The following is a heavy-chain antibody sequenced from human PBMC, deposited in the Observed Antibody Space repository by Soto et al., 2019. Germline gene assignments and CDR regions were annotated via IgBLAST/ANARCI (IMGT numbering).Heavy chain of an antibody. D-gene: IGHD3-22*01. CDR1: GGPISSYY. Sequence: KTSETLSLTCTVSGGPISSYYWSWIRQPAGKGLEWIGRIYTSGSTNYNPSLKSRVTMSVDTSKNQFSLKLSSVTAADTAVYYCARDGRSSSGYFMFDVWGQGTTVTVCS. J-gene: IGHJ6*02. V-gene: IGHV4-4*07. CDR3: ARDGRSSSGYFMFDV. CDR2: IYTSGST.